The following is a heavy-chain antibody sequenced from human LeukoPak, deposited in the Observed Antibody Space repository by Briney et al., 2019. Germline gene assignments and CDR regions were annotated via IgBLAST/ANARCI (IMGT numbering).Heavy chain of an antibody. CDR1: GFTFSSFG. CDR3: AKVTRGGYGMDV. J-gene: IGHJ6*02. D-gene: IGHD3-10*01. CDR2: ISYSSSLT. Sequence: GGSLRLSCAASGFTFSSFGMIWVRQAPGKGLEWVSYISYSSSLTDYADSVKGRFTISRDNARDSLSLQLNSLRDEDTAVYFCAKVTRGGYGMDVWGQGTTVTVS. V-gene: IGHV3-48*02.